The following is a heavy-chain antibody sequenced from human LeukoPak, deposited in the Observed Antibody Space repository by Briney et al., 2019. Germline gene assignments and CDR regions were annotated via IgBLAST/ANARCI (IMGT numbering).Heavy chain of an antibody. CDR2: ISISGTTM. Sequence: GGSLRLSCAASGFTFSGYEMNWVRQAPGKGLEWVSYISISGTTMFYADSVKGRFTISRDNSRTSLYLQMSSLRAEDTAVYYCARGGSSGYHYNAIDIWGLGTMVTVSS. V-gene: IGHV3-48*03. CDR3: ARGGSSGYHYNAIDI. J-gene: IGHJ3*02. CDR1: GFTFSGYE. D-gene: IGHD3-22*01.